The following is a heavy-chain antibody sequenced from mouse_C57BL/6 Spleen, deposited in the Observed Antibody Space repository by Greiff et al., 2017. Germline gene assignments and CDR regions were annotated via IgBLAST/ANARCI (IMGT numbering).Heavy chain of an antibody. CDR1: GYSITSGYY. J-gene: IGHJ4*01. CDR2: ISYDGSN. D-gene: IGHD4-1*01. V-gene: IGHV3-6*01. Sequence: EVKLMESGPGLVKPSQSLSLTCSVTGYSITSGYYWNWIRQFPGNKLEWMGYISYDGSNNYNPSLKNRISITRDTSKNQFFLKLNSVTTEDTATYYCARVNWDLYYAMDYWGQGTSVTVSS. CDR3: ARVNWDLYYAMDY.